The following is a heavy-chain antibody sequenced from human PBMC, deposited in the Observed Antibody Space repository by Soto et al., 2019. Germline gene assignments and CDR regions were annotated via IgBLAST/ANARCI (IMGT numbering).Heavy chain of an antibody. CDR3: GRGRCLYYYDSSGYYVCDAFDI. Sequence: PGGSLRLCCAASGCTFSSYSMNWVRQAPGKGLEWVSSISSSSSYIYYADSVKGRFTISRDNAKNSLYLQMNSLRAEDTAVYYCGRGRCLYYYDSSGYYVCDAFDIWGQGTVVTVS. V-gene: IGHV3-21*01. CDR1: GCTFSSYS. CDR2: ISSSSSYI. D-gene: IGHD3-22*01. J-gene: IGHJ3*02.